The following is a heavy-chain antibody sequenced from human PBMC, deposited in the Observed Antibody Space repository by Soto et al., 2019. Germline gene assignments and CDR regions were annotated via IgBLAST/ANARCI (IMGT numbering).Heavy chain of an antibody. Sequence: ASVKGSCKASRYTFTSYYMHWVRQAPGQGLEWMGIINPSGGSTSYAQKFQGRVTMTRDTSTSTVYMELSSLRSEDTAVYYCAREAAPDTAAAGFGMDVWGQGTTVTVSS. CDR2: INPSGGST. J-gene: IGHJ6*02. V-gene: IGHV1-46*01. D-gene: IGHD6-13*01. CDR3: AREAAPDTAAAGFGMDV. CDR1: RYTFTSYY.